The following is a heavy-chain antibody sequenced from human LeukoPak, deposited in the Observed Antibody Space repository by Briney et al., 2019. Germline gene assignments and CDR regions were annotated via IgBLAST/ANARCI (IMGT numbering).Heavy chain of an antibody. D-gene: IGHD3-9*01. J-gene: IGHJ4*02. CDR3: ARVDYDILTGYLFDY. CDR1: GYTFTSYG. V-gene: IGHV1-18*01. CDR2: ISAYNGNT. Sequence: ASVKVSCKASGYTFTSYGISWVRQAPGQGLEWMGWISAYNGNTNYAQKLQGRVTMTTDTSTSTAYMELRSLRSDDTAVYYCARVDYDILTGYLFDYWGQGTLVTVSS.